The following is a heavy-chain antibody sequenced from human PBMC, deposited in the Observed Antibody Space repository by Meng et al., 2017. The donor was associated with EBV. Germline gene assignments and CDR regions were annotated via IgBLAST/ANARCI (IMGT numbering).Heavy chain of an antibody. D-gene: IGHD1-26*01. J-gene: IGHJ4*02. CDR2: IYWDDDK. V-gene: IGHV2-5*02. CDR1: GFSPSTSGVG. Sequence: SKECVPPPVNPTQHLTLTLTISGFSPSTSGVGVGWIRQPPGKALEWLALIYWDDDKRYSPSLKSRLTITKDTSKNQVVLTMTNMDPVDTATYYCAHSRVGATEFDYWGQGTLVTVSS. CDR3: AHSRVGATEFDY.